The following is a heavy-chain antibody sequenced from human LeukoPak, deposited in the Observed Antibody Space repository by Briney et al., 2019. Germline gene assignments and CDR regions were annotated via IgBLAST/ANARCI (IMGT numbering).Heavy chain of an antibody. V-gene: IGHV1-2*02. CDR2: INPNSGGT. J-gene: IGHJ4*02. CDR1: GYTFTGYY. D-gene: IGHD3-22*01. CDR3: ARAQFITMIVVGFDY. Sequence: ASVKVSCKASGYTFTGYYMHWVRQAPGQGLEWMGWINPNSGGTNYAQKFQGRVTMTRDTSISTAYMELSRLRSDDTAVYYCARAQFITMIVVGFDYWGQETLVTVSS.